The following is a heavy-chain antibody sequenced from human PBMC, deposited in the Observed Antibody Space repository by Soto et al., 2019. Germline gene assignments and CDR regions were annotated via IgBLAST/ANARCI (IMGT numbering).Heavy chain of an antibody. V-gene: IGHV4-30-4*01. Sequence: SETLSLTCTVSGGSISSGDYYWSWIRQPPGKGLEWIGYIYYSGSTYYNPSLKSRVTISVDTSKNQFSLKLSSVTAADTAVYYCARVRQLWLRTQFEYWGQGTLVTVSS. D-gene: IGHD5-18*01. CDR3: ARVRQLWLRTQFEY. J-gene: IGHJ4*02. CDR1: GGSISSGDYY. CDR2: IYYSGST.